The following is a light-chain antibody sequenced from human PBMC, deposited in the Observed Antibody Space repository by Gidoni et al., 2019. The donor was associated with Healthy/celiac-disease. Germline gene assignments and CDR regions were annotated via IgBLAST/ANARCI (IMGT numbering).Light chain of an antibody. CDR2: GAS. CDR3: QPYGNSLFP. Sequence: EIVLTQSPGTLSLSPGERATLSCRASQSVSSSYLAWYQQKPGQAPRLLIYGASSRATGIPDRVSGHWFGTDFPLTLSRPGPEDFAVVYCQPYGNSLFPFGGGTKVEIK. J-gene: IGKJ4*01. V-gene: IGKV3-20*01. CDR1: QSVSSSY.